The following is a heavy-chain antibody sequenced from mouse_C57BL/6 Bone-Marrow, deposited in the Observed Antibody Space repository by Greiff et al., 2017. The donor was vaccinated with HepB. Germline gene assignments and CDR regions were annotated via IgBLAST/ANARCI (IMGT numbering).Heavy chain of an antibody. J-gene: IGHJ4*01. CDR2: IRNKANGYTT. V-gene: IGHV7-3*01. CDR1: GFTFTDYY. CDR3: ARAMVTTAMDY. Sequence: EVNLVESGGGLVQPGGSLSLSCAASGFTFTDYYMSWVRQPPGKALEWLGFIRNKANGYTTEYSASVKGRFTISRDNSQSILYLQMNALRAEDSATYYCARAMVTTAMDYWGQGTSVTVSS. D-gene: IGHD2-2*01.